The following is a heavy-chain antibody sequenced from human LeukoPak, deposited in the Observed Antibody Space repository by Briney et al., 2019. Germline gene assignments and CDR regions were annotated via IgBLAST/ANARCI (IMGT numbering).Heavy chain of an antibody. V-gene: IGHV3-20*04. CDR3: ASDSSSSSWFLFDY. Sequence: PGGSLRLSCAASGFTFDDYGMSWVRQAPGKGLEWVSGINWNGGSTGYADSVKGRFTFSRDNAKNSLYLQMNSLRAEDTALYYCASDSSSSSWFLFDYWGQGTLVTVSS. CDR1: GFTFDDYG. CDR2: INWNGGST. D-gene: IGHD6-13*01. J-gene: IGHJ4*02.